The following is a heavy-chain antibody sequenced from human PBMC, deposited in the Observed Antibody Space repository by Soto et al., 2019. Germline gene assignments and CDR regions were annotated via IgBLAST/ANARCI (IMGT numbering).Heavy chain of an antibody. CDR1: GFTFSSYG. V-gene: IGHV3-23*01. D-gene: IGHD6-6*01. J-gene: IGHJ4*02. Sequence: EVQLLESGGGLVQPGGSLRLSCAASGFTFSSYGMSWVRQAPGKGLEWVSAISGSGGSTYYADSVKGRFTISRDNSRNTLYLQMNSLRAEDTAVYYCAKDQRYSSSSWPHLRWGQGTLVTVSS. CDR2: ISGSGGST. CDR3: AKDQRYSSSSWPHLR.